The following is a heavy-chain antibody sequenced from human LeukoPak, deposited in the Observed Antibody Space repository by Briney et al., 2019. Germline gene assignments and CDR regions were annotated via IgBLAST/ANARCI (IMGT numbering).Heavy chain of an antibody. J-gene: IGHJ6*02. V-gene: IGHV4-34*01. CDR2: INHSGST. CDR3: ARAAVTTIYYYYYGMDV. Sequence: PSETLSLTCAVYGGSFSGYYWSWIRQPPGKGLEWIGEINHSGSTNYNPSLKSRVTISVDTSKNQFPLKLSSVTAADTAVYYCARAAVTTIYYYYYGMDVWGQGTTVTVSS. CDR1: GGSFSGYY. D-gene: IGHD4-17*01.